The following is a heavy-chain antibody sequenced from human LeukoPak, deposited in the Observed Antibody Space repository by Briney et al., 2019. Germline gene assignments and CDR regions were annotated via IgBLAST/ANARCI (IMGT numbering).Heavy chain of an antibody. Sequence: GGSLRLSCAASGFTFSSYAMSWVREAPGKGREGVSAISGSGGSTYYADSVKGRFTISRDNSKNTLYLQMNSLRADDTAVYYCVIPTGAFDIWGQGTMVTVSS. J-gene: IGHJ3*02. CDR2: ISGSGGST. D-gene: IGHD2-21*01. CDR1: GFTFSSYA. CDR3: VIPTGAFDI. V-gene: IGHV3-23*01.